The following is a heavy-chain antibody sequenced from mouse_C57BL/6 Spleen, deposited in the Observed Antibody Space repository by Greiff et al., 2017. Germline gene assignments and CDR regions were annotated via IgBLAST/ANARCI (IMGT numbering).Heavy chain of an antibody. CDR3: ARNVEEVATASFGY. CDR2: FYPGSGST. V-gene: IGHV1-62-2*01. Sequence: VQLQQSGAELVKPGASVKLSCKASGYTFTEYTIHWVKQRPGQGLEWIGWFYPGSGSTKYNEKFKDKATLTADKSSSTVYMKLSRVTSEDSAVYFCARNVEEVATASFGYWGQGTTLTVSS. J-gene: IGHJ2*01. D-gene: IGHD1-2*01. CDR1: GYTFTEYT.